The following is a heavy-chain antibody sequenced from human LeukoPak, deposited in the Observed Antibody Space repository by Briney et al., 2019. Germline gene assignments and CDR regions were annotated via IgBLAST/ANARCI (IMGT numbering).Heavy chain of an antibody. J-gene: IGHJ4*02. CDR2: ISGSGGST. Sequence: GGSLRLSCAASEFTFSSYAMHWVRQAPGKGLEWVSAISGSGGSTYYADSVKGRFTISRDNSKNTLYLQMNSLRAEDTAVYYCARVVTDYDSSGYYGYWGQGTLVTVSS. CDR1: EFTFSSYA. CDR3: ARVVTDYDSSGYYGY. D-gene: IGHD3-22*01. V-gene: IGHV3-23*01.